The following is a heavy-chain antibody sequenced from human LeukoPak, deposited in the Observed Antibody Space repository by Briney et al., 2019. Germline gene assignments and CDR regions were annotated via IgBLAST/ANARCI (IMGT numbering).Heavy chain of an antibody. Sequence: PGGSLRLSCAASGFTFSSYGMHWVRQAPGKGLEWVAFIRYDGSNKYYADSVKGRFTISRDNSKNTLYLQMNSLRAEDTAVYYCAKEPRQQLVERPTSEDYWGQGTLVTVSS. CDR1: GFTFSSYG. J-gene: IGHJ4*02. V-gene: IGHV3-30*02. CDR2: IRYDGSNK. D-gene: IGHD6-6*01. CDR3: AKEPRQQLVERPTSEDY.